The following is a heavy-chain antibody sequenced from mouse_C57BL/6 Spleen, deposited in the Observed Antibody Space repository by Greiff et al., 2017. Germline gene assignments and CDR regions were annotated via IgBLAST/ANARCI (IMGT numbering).Heavy chain of an antibody. CDR2: IDPETGGT. D-gene: IGHD4-1*01. Sequence: QVQLQQSGAELVRPGASVTLSCKASGYTFTDYEMHWVKQTPVHGLEWIGAIDPETGGTAYNQKFKGKAILTADKSSSTAYMELRSLTSEDSAVYYCTRSGTNYCDYWGQGTTLTVSS. V-gene: IGHV1-15*01. CDR3: TRSGTNYCDY. CDR1: GYTFTDYE. J-gene: IGHJ2*01.